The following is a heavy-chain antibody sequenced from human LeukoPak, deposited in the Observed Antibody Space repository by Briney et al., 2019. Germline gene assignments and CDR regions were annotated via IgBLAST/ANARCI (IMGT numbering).Heavy chain of an antibody. CDR1: GGSISSYY. D-gene: IGHD5-18*01. V-gene: IGHV4-4*07. J-gene: IGHJ5*02. CDR2: IYTSGST. CDR3: ARQDTAEVSWFDP. Sequence: SETLSLTCTVSGGSISSYYWSWIRQPAGKGLEWIGRIYTSGSTNYNPSLKSRVTISVDKSKNQFSLKLSSVTAADTAVYYCARQDTAEVSWFDPWGQGTPVTVSS.